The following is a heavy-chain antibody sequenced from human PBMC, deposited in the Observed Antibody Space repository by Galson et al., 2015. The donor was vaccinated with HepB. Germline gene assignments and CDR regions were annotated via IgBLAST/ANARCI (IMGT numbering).Heavy chain of an antibody. CDR3: VKDYARMQLWSHFDF. Sequence: SLRLSCAASGFTFDDYAMHWVRQRPGRGLEWVSGISWNSDSIGYADSVEGRFTVSRDNAKKFLYLQMNSLRPDDTAKYHCVKDYARMQLWSHFDFWGQGTLATVSS. CDR1: GFTFDDYA. CDR2: ISWNSDSI. J-gene: IGHJ4*02. V-gene: IGHV3-9*01. D-gene: IGHD3-10*01.